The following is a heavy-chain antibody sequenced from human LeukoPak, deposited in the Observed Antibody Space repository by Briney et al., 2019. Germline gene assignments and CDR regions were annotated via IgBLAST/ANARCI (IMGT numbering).Heavy chain of an antibody. D-gene: IGHD1-26*01. CDR2: ISSSSSYI. V-gene: IGHV3-21*01. CDR1: GFTFSNYA. CDR3: AREPRGAYTYYFDY. J-gene: IGHJ4*02. Sequence: GGSLRLSCAASGFTFSNYAMSWVRQAPGKGLEWVSSISSSSSYIYYADSVKGRFTISRDNAKNSLYLQMNSLRAEDTAVYYCAREPRGAYTYYFDYWGQGTLVTVSS.